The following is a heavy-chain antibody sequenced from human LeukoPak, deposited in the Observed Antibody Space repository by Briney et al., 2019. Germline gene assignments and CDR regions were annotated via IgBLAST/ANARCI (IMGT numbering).Heavy chain of an antibody. CDR2: IYHSGST. J-gene: IGHJ4*02. CDR1: GYSISSGYY. Sequence: PSETLSLTCTVSGYSISSGYYWGWIRQPPGKGLEWIGSIYHSGSTYYNPSLKSRVTISVDTSKNQFSLKLSSVTAADTAAYYCARDYDSSGPFDYWGQGTLVTVSS. D-gene: IGHD3-22*01. CDR3: ARDYDSSGPFDY. V-gene: IGHV4-38-2*02.